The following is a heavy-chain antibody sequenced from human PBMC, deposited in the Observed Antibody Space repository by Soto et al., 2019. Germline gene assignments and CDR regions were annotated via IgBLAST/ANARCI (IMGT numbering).Heavy chain of an antibody. J-gene: IGHJ6*02. Sequence: GGSLRLSCAASGFTFSSYGMHWVRQAPGKGLEWVAVIWYDGSNKYYADSVKGRFTISRDNSKNTLYLQMNSLRAEDTAVFYCAKGRSSRTRFYYGMDVWGQGTAVTVSS. D-gene: IGHD6-13*01. V-gene: IGHV3-33*06. CDR2: IWYDGSNK. CDR1: GFTFSSYG. CDR3: AKGRSSRTRFYYGMDV.